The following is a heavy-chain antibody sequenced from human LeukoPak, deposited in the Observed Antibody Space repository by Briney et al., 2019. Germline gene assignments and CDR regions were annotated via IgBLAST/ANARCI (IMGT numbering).Heavy chain of an antibody. CDR2: ISGSGGST. CDR1: GFTFSSYA. J-gene: IGHJ4*02. D-gene: IGHD3-22*01. CDR3: AKGAVGITMIVVVTPFDY. V-gene: IGHV3-23*01. Sequence: GGSLRLSCAASGFTFSSYAMSWVRQAPGKGLEWVSAISGSGGSTYYADSVKGRFTISRDNSKNTLYLQMNSLRAEDTAVYYCAKGAVGITMIVVVTPFDYWGQGTLVTVSS.